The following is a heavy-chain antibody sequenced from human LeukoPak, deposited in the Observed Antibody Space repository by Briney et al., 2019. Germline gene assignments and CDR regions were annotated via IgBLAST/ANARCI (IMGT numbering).Heavy chain of an antibody. D-gene: IGHD3-22*01. Sequence: GGSLRLSCAASGFTFDDYAMHWVRQAPGKGLEWVSGISWNSGSIGYADSVKGRFTISRDNAKNSLYLQMNSLRAEDTAVYYCARDKGSSGYPNFDYWGQGTLVTVSS. CDR3: ARDKGSSGYPNFDY. V-gene: IGHV3-9*01. CDR2: ISWNSGSI. CDR1: GFTFDDYA. J-gene: IGHJ4*02.